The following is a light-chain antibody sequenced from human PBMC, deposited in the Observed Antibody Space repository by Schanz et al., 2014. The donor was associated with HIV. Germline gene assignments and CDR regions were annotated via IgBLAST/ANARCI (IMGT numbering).Light chain of an antibody. CDR1: SSDVGVYKF. CDR2: DVN. Sequence: QSALTQPASVSGSPGQSITISCTGTSSDVGVYKFLPRYQHHPGKAPKLKIYDVNNRPSGASNRFSGSKSGNTASLTISGLQAEDEADYYCSSYTTSGSLVFGGGTKLTVL. V-gene: IGLV2-14*03. CDR3: SSYTTSGSLV. J-gene: IGLJ3*02.